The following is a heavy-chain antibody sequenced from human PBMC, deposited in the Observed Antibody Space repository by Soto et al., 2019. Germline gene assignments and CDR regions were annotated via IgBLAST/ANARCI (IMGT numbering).Heavy chain of an antibody. CDR1: GYTFTGYY. CDR2: INAKSGGS. CDR3: ARGGRGYRYGYLTNLE. J-gene: IGHJ4*02. Sequence: QVQLVQSGAEVKKPGASVKVSCKASGYTFTGYYLHWVRQAPGQGLEWMGWINAKSGGSKSAQNFQGRVTMTRDTSISTAYMELSRLTSDDTAVYYCARGGRGYRYGYLTNLEWGQGTLVTVSS. V-gene: IGHV1-2*02. D-gene: IGHD5-18*01.